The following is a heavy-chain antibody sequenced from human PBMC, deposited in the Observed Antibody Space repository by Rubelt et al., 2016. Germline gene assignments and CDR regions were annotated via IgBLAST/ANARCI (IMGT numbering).Heavy chain of an antibody. CDR2: IYWDDDK. Sequence: QITLKESGPTLVKPTQTLTLTCTFSGFSLSTGGEGVGWIRQPPGKALEWLALIYWDDDKRYSPSLKSRLTITKDTSKNQVVLTMTNIDPVDTATYYSEHSLTHRYSSGNDYFDYWGQGTLVTVSS. CDR1: GFSLSTGGEG. D-gene: IGHD6-19*01. V-gene: IGHV2-5*02. CDR3: EHSLTHRYSSGNDYFDY. J-gene: IGHJ4*02.